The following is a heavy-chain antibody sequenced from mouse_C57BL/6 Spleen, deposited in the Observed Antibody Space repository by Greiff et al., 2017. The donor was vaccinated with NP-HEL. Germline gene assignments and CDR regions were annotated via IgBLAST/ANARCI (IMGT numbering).Heavy chain of an antibody. Sequence: VQLQQSGAELVKPGASVKISCKASGYAFSSYWMNWVKQRPGKGLEWIGQIYPGDGDTNYNGKFKGKATLTADKSSSTAYMQLSSLTSEDSAVDFCARSGYGNPYYYAMDYWGQGTSVTVSS. V-gene: IGHV1-80*01. D-gene: IGHD2-10*02. J-gene: IGHJ4*01. CDR3: ARSGYGNPYYYAMDY. CDR2: IYPGDGDT. CDR1: GYAFSSYW.